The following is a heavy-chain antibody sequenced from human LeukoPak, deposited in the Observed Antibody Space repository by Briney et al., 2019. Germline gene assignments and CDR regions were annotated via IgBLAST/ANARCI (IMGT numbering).Heavy chain of an antibody. Sequence: GGSLRLSCAGSGFTFSSVLMSWVRQAPGNGLEWVANIKQDGSERYYVDSVKGRFTISRDNAKNSLYLQINNLRAEDTTVYYCARNTYYDFWTDYLFDYWGQGTLVTVSS. CDR1: GFTFSSVL. V-gene: IGHV3-7*01. J-gene: IGHJ4*02. D-gene: IGHD3-3*01. CDR2: IKQDGSER. CDR3: ARNTYYDFWTDYLFDY.